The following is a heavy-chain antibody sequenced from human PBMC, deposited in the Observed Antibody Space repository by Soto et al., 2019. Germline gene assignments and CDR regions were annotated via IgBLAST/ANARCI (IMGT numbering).Heavy chain of an antibody. V-gene: IGHV1-69*06. CDR1: GGTFSSYA. CDR2: IIPIFGTA. D-gene: IGHD3-3*01. Sequence: QVQLVQSGAEVKKPGSSVKVSCKASGGTFSSYAISRVRQAPGQGLEWMGGIIPIFGTANYAQKFQGRVTITADKSTSTAYMELSSLRSEDTAVYYCARAPRPFGVVIIGGNWFDPWGQGTLVTVSS. J-gene: IGHJ5*02. CDR3: ARAPRPFGVVIIGGNWFDP.